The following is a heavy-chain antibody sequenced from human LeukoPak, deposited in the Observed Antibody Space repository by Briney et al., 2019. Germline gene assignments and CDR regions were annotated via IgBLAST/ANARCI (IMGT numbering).Heavy chain of an antibody. CDR1: GGTFSSYA. CDR2: IIPILGIA. Sequence: SVKVSCKASGGTFSSYAISWVRQAPGQGLEWMGRIIPILGIANYAQKFQGRVTITADKSTSTAYMELSSLRSEDMAVYYCARVGRDGYNDYWGQGTLVTVSS. CDR3: ARVGRDGYNDY. J-gene: IGHJ4*02. V-gene: IGHV1-69*04. D-gene: IGHD5-24*01.